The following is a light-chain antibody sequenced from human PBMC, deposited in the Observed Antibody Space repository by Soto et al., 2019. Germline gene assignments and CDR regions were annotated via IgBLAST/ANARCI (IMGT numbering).Light chain of an antibody. CDR3: QQRSNWPPVFT. CDR1: QSVSSY. J-gene: IGKJ3*01. CDR2: DAS. V-gene: IGKV3-11*01. Sequence: EIVLTQSPATLSLSPGERATLSCRASQSVSSYLAWYQQKPGQAPRLLIYDASNRATGIPARFSGSGSGTEFTLTISSLEPEDFAVYYWQQRSNWPPVFTFGPGTKVDIK.